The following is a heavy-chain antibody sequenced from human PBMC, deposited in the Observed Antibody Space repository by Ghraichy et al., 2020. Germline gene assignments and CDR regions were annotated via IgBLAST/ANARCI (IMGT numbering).Heavy chain of an antibody. CDR2: IYYSGST. CDR1: GGSISSGGYY. D-gene: IGHD3-22*01. V-gene: IGHV4-31*03. Sequence: SETLSLTCTVSGGSISSGGYYWSWIRQHPGKGLEWIGYIYYSGSTYYNPSLKSRVTISVDTSKNQFSLKLSSVTAADTAVYYCARDDALSSGYEHNWFDPWGQGTLVTVSS. J-gene: IGHJ5*02. CDR3: ARDDALSSGYEHNWFDP.